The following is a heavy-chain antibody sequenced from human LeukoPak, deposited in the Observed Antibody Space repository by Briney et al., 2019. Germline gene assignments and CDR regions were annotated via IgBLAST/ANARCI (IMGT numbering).Heavy chain of an antibody. CDR3: ARWGIGSVVVPAADRTHYYYYYGMDV. J-gene: IGHJ6*02. D-gene: IGHD2-2*01. CDR1: GYTFTSYY. Sequence: ASVKVSCKASGYTFTSYYMHWVRQAPGQGLEWMGIINPSGGSTSYAQKFQGRVTMTRDMSTSTVYMELSSLRSEDTAVYYCARWGIGSVVVPAADRTHYYYYYGMDVWGQGTTVTVSS. CDR2: INPSGGST. V-gene: IGHV1-46*01.